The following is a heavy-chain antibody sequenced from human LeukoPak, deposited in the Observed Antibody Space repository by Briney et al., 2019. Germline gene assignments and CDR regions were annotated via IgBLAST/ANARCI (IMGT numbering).Heavy chain of an antibody. D-gene: IGHD3-9*01. J-gene: IGHJ4*02. Sequence: GGSLRLSCAASGFTFSDYWMSWVRQAPGKGPERVAHMNEDGSRKYFVDSVRGRFTTSRDNAKNSLSLQLNSLRVEDTAVYYCARGHYDVLAASYKWTPDYWGQGTLVTVSS. CDR3: ARGHYDVLAASYKWTPDY. CDR1: GFTFSDYW. V-gene: IGHV3-7*01. CDR2: MNEDGSRK.